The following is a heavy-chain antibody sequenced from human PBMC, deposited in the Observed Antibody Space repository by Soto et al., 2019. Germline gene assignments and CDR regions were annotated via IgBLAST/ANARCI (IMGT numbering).Heavy chain of an antibody. Sequence: EKLSLTYTVSGGSISSSSYYWGWIRQPPGKGLEWIGSIYYSGSTYYNPSLKSRVTISVDTSKNQFSLKLSSVTAADTAGYYCARDSYDFWSFYYVGYYYYGLDVSGQGTSVIVS. CDR1: GGSISSSSYY. D-gene: IGHD3-3*01. J-gene: IGHJ6*02. V-gene: IGHV4-39*02. CDR2: IYYSGST. CDR3: ARDSYDFWSFYYVGYYYYGLDV.